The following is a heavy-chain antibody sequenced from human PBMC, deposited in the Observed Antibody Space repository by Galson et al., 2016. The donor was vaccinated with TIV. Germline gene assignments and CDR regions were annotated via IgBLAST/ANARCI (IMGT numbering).Heavy chain of an antibody. V-gene: IGHV4-59*01. CDR3: ARDLVLGAFVI. CDR1: SDSIINYY. D-gene: IGHD2-8*02. Sequence: SETLSLTCTVSSDSIINYYLSWIRQPPGKGLEWIGYISDSGRSNENPSLKSRVTISVDTSKKQVSLKLRSVAAADTAMYYCARDLVLGAFVIWGQGTMVTAS. CDR2: ISDSGRS. J-gene: IGHJ3*02.